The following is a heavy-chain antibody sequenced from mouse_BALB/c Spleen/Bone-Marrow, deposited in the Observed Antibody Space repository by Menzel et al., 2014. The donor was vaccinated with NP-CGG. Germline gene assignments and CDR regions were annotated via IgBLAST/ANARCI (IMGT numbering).Heavy chain of an antibody. J-gene: IGHJ4*01. CDR3: ARGSYYEGAMDY. V-gene: IGHV2-9*02. CDR2: IWAGGST. D-gene: IGHD1-1*01. CDR1: GFSLTSYG. Sequence: VNLVESGPGLVAPSQSLSITCTVSGFSLTSYGVHWVRQPPGKVLEWLGVIWAGGSTNYNSALMSRLSISRDNSKSQVFLKMNSLQTDDTAMYYCARGSYYEGAMDYWGQGTSVTVSS.